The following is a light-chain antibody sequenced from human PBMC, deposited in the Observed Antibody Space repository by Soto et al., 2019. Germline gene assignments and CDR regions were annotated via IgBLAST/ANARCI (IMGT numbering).Light chain of an antibody. Sequence: DIQLTQSPSFLSASVGDRVTITCRASQTISSWLAWYQQLPGKAPKLLIYDAYTLETGVPSRFSGSGSGTDFTLTISSLQLEDLATYYCQQSFTLPKTFGQGTKVDIK. CDR2: DAY. J-gene: IGKJ2*01. CDR3: QQSFTLPKT. V-gene: IGKV1-5*01. CDR1: QTISSW.